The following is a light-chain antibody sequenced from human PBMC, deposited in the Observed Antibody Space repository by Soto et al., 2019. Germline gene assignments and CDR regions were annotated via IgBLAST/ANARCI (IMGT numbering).Light chain of an antibody. CDR3: QKYDSLPLT. Sequence: IQMTQSPSSLSSSVGDRVTISCQASQDISNYLNWYQHKEGKAPKLLIYVASNLETGVTSMFSGSGPGTDFTLTISSLQPEDISTYYCQKYDSLPLTFGPGTKVDIK. CDR2: VAS. V-gene: IGKV1-33*01. J-gene: IGKJ3*01. CDR1: QDISNY.